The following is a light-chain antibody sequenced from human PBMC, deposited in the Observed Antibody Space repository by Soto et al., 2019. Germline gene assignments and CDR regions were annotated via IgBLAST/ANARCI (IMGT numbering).Light chain of an antibody. J-gene: IGKJ4*01. Sequence: IQMTQFPSSLSASVGDRVTITCRASQGIRNDLGWYQQKSGRAPKLLIFGASTLQSGVPSRFSGSGSGTEFTLTISSLQPEDFATYYCQQLNSYPLTFGGGTKVDIK. CDR3: QQLNSYPLT. CDR2: GAS. CDR1: QGIRND. V-gene: IGKV1-17*01.